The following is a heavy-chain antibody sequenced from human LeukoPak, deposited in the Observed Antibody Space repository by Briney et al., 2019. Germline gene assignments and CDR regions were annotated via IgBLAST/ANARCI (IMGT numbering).Heavy chain of an antibody. Sequence: SVKVSCKASGGTFSSYAISWVRQAPGQGLEWMGGIIPIFGTANYAQKFQSRVTITADKSTSTAYMELSRLRSDDTTVYYCARDRGSPDRTTGRSYGMDVWGKGTTVTVSS. CDR3: ARDRGSPDRTTGRSYGMDV. J-gene: IGHJ6*04. CDR2: IIPIFGTA. V-gene: IGHV1-69*06. D-gene: IGHD1-1*01. CDR1: GGTFSSYA.